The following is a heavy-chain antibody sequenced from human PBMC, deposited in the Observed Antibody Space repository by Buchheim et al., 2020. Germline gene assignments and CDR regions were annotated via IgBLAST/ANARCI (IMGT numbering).Heavy chain of an antibody. CDR2: ISSSGSTI. J-gene: IGHJ4*02. CDR3: ARAVGNDFWSGYFDY. D-gene: IGHD3-3*01. V-gene: IGHV3-48*03. CDR1: GFTFSSYE. Sequence: EVQLVESGGGLVQPGGSLRLSCAASGFTFSSYEMNWVRQAPGKGLEWVSYISSSGSTIYYADSVKGRFTISRDNAKNTPYLRMNSLRAEDTAVYYCARAVGNDFWSGYFDYWGQGTL.